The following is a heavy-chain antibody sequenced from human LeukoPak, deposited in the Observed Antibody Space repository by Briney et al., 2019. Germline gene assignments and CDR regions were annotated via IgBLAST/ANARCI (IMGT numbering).Heavy chain of an antibody. CDR3: AKPPPDSSSWLFDF. Sequence: GGSLRLSCAASGFTFSYYWMTWARQAPGKGLEWVSTVSGSGDSTYYADSVKGRFTISRDNSKNTLYLQMNSLRAEDTAVYYCAKPPPDSSSWLFDFWGQGTLVTVSS. D-gene: IGHD6-13*01. V-gene: IGHV3-23*01. J-gene: IGHJ4*02. CDR2: VSGSGDST. CDR1: GFTFSYYW.